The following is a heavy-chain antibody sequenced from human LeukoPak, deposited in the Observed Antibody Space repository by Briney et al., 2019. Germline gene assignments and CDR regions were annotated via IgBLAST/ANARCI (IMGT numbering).Heavy chain of an antibody. CDR3: ARGLRYRSGWYLVY. Sequence: GASVKVSCKASGYTFTSYDINWVRQATGQGLEWMGWMNPNSGNTGYAQKFQGRVTMTRNTSISTAYMELSSLRSEETAVYYCARGLRYRSGWYLVYWGQGTLVTVSS. CDR1: GYTFTSYD. V-gene: IGHV1-8*01. J-gene: IGHJ4*02. CDR2: MNPNSGNT. D-gene: IGHD6-19*01.